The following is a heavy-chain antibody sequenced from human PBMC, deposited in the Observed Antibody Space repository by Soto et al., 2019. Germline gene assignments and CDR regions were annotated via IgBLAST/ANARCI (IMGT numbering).Heavy chain of an antibody. V-gene: IGHV3-21*01. CDR1: GFTFSSYS. CDR3: SRNRDNSTAAQPETFED. J-gene: IGHJ4*01. CDR2: ISSSSSYI. Sequence: GGSLRLSCAASGFTFSSYSMNWVRQAPGKGLEWVSSISSSSSYIYYADSVKGRFTIFRDNAKNSLYLQMNSLRAEDAAVFYCSRNRDNSTAAQPETFEDWGQGTPVTVSS. D-gene: IGHD1-1*01.